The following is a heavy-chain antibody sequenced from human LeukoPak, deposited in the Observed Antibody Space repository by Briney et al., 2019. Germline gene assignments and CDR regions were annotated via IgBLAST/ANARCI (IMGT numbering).Heavy chain of an antibody. CDR3: ARTSKNDSGSYYYFDY. CDR1: GGSISSYY. V-gene: IGHV4-59*01. D-gene: IGHD1-26*01. Sequence: SETLSLTCTVSGGSISSYYWSWIRQPPGKGLEWIGCIYYSGSTNYNPSLKSRVTISVDTSKNQFSLKLSSVTAADTAVYYCARTSKNDSGSYYYFDYWGQGTLVTVSS. CDR2: IYYSGST. J-gene: IGHJ4*02.